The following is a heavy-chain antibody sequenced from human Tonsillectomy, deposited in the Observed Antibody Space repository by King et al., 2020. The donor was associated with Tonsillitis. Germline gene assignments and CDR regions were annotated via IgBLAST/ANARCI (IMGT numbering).Heavy chain of an antibody. CDR2: IYHSGST. D-gene: IGHD3-10*01. V-gene: IGHV4-38-2*02. CDR1: GYSISSGYY. J-gene: IGHJ4*02. CDR3: ARVAMVRGVDDY. Sequence: QLQESGPGLVKPSETLSLTCTVSGYSISSGYYWGWIRQPPGKGLEWIGSIYHSGSTYYNPSRKSRVTISVDTSKNQFSLKLSSVTAADTAVYYRARVAMVRGVDDYWGQGTLVTVSS.